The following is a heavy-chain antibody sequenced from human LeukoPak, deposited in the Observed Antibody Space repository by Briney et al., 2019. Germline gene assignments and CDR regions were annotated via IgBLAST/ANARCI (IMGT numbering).Heavy chain of an antibody. D-gene: IGHD4-23*01. Sequence: GGSLRLSCAASGYTFSDHYIDWVRQAPGKGLEWVGHTRNKANNYATDYAASVKGRFTISRDDSRNSVYLQMNSLKTEDTAVYYCTRWRSGTSDWGQGTLVTVSS. CDR2: TRNKANNYAT. CDR3: TRWRSGTSD. J-gene: IGHJ4*02. CDR1: GYTFSDHY. V-gene: IGHV3-72*01.